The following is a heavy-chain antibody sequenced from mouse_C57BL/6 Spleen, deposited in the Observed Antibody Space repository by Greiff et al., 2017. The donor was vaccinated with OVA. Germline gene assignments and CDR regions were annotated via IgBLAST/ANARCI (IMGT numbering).Heavy chain of an antibody. D-gene: IGHD1-1*01. Sequence: EVKLVESGPELVKPGASVKISCKASGYSFTGYYMHWVKQSHGNILDWIGYIYPYNGVSSYNQKFKGKATLTVDKSSSTAYMELRSLTSEDSAVYYCARGNYGSSFAYWGQGTLVTVSA. V-gene: IGHV1-31*01. CDR1: GYSFTGYY. CDR3: ARGNYGSSFAY. J-gene: IGHJ3*01. CDR2: IYPYNGVS.